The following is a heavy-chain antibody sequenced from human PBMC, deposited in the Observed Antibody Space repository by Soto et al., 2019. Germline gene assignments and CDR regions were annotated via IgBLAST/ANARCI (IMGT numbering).Heavy chain of an antibody. Sequence: QVQLVQSGAEVKKPGSSVKVSCKASGGTFSSYAISWVRQAPGQGLEWMGGIIPIFGTANYAQKFQGRVTITADESTSTAYMELSSLRSEDTAVYYCARASRITIFGVVSNYYYGMDVWGQGTTVTVSS. D-gene: IGHD3-3*01. CDR3: ARASRITIFGVVSNYYYGMDV. CDR2: IIPIFGTA. J-gene: IGHJ6*02. V-gene: IGHV1-69*01. CDR1: GGTFSSYA.